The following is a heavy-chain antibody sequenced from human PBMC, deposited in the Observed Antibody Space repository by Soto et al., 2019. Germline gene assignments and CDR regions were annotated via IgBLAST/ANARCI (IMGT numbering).Heavy chain of an antibody. J-gene: IGHJ5*02. CDR2: FYSSGSI. D-gene: IGHD6-19*01. CDR1: SGSISSNSYY. CDR3: ARMYSSGSGWFHP. V-gene: IGHV4-39*07. Sequence: SETLSLTCTVSSGSISSNSYYWSWIRHHPGKGLEWIGSFYSSGSIIYNPSLRSRVSISGDTSSNQFSMSLTSVTAAATARYYCARMYSSGSGWFHPWGQGTLVTVSS.